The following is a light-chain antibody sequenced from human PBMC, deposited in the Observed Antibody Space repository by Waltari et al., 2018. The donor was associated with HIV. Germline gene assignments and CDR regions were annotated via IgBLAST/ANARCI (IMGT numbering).Light chain of an antibody. CDR1: PSHVAPKR. CDR3: GVWDSTLKQWL. Sequence: QSLLTQPPPASGAPGQPVTISCSRSPSHVAPKRVDWYQQLPGAAPKLLNYRNYQRPSGVPDRLSSSKSGASASLIISGLRSEDEADYFCGVWDSTLKQWLFGGRTKLTVL. CDR2: RNY. V-gene: IGLV1-47*01. J-gene: IGLJ3*02.